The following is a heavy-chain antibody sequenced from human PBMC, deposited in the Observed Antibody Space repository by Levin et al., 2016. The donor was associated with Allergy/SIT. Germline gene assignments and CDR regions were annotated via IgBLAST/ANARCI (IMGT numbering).Heavy chain of an antibody. CDR1: GFTFSSYS. CDR3: ARDHVLLWFGELITLEDYYGMDV. D-gene: IGHD3-10*01. Sequence: GGSLRLSCAASGFTFSSYSMNWVRQAPGKGLEWVSYISSSSSTIYYADSVKGRFTISRDNAKNSLYLQMNSLRDEDTAVYYCARDHVLLWFGELITLEDYYGMDVWGQGTTVTVSS. J-gene: IGHJ6*02. CDR2: ISSSSSTI. V-gene: IGHV3-48*02.